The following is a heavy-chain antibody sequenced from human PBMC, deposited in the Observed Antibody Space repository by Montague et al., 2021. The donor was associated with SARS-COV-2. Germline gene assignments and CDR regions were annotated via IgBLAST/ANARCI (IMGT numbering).Heavy chain of an antibody. V-gene: IGHV6-1*01. Sequence: CAISGDSVSSNSVSWNWIRQSPSRGLGWLGRTYYRSKWSNEYALSVKSRITITPDTSKNQLSLQLTSVTPEDTAVYYCTRAAWGVQDYWGQGSLVTVSS. J-gene: IGHJ4*02. CDR3: TRAAWGVQDY. CDR1: GDSVSSNSVS. D-gene: IGHD3-10*01. CDR2: TYYRSKWSN.